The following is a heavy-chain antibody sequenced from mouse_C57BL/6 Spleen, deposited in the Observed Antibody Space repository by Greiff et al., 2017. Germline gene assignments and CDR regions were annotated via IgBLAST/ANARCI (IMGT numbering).Heavy chain of an antibody. CDR2: IHPNSGST. V-gene: IGHV1-64*01. J-gene: IGHJ3*01. Sequence: QVQLQQSGAELVKPGASVKLSCKASGYTFTSYWMHWVKQRPGQGLEWIGMIHPNSGSTNYNEKFKSKATLTVDKASSTAYMQLSSLTSEDSAVYYCARGDDGPFFAYWGQGTLVTVSA. D-gene: IGHD2-3*01. CDR1: GYTFTSYW. CDR3: ARGDDGPFFAY.